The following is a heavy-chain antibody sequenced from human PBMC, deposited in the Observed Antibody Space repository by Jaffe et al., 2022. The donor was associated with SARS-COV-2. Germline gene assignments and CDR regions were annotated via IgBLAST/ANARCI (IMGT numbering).Heavy chain of an antibody. CDR3: ARVGRGSGWYNIGDY. J-gene: IGHJ4*02. Sequence: QVQLVESGGGVVQPGRSLRLSCAASGFRFSNYGMHWVRQAPGKGLEWVAVIWYDGSNKYYVDSVKGRCTISRDNSKNTVYLQMHSLRAEDTAVYYCARVGRGSGWYNIGDYWGQGTLVTVSS. D-gene: IGHD6-19*01. V-gene: IGHV3-33*01. CDR2: IWYDGSNK. CDR1: GFRFSNYG.